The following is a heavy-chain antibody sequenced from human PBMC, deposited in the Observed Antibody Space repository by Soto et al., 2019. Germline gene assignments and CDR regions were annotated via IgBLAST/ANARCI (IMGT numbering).Heavy chain of an antibody. CDR2: INADGTST. V-gene: IGHV3-74*01. CDR1: GFTFSNSW. J-gene: IGHJ4*02. Sequence: GGSLRLSCAASGFTFSNSWMHWVRQVSGKGLKWVSRINADGTSTSYADSVKGRFTISRDNAKNTLYLHVNSLRAEDTAVYYCVKVLARGVGVPRFYFDSWGQGALVTVSS. D-gene: IGHD2-2*01. CDR3: VKVLARGVGVPRFYFDS.